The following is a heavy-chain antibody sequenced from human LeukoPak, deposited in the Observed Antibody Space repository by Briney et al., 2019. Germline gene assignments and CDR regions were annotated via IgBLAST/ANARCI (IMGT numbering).Heavy chain of an antibody. Sequence: PSGTLSLTCAVSGGSISTYYWSWIRQPPGKGLEWIGYIYYSGSTTYNPSLKSRVTISVDTSKNQFSLKLSSVTAADTAVYYCARVPGRWLHSYFDYWGQGTLVTVSS. J-gene: IGHJ4*02. CDR3: ARVPGRWLHSYFDY. D-gene: IGHD5-24*01. CDR1: GGSISTYY. V-gene: IGHV4-59*01. CDR2: IYYSGST.